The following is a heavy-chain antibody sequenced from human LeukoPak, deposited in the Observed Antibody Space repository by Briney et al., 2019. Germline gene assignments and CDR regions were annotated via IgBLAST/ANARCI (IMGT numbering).Heavy chain of an antibody. Sequence: GGSLRLSCAASGFTFDDYAMHWVRQAPGKGLEWVSLISWDGGSTYYADSVKGRFTISRGNSKNSLYLQMSSLRAEDTALYYCAKDVGYCSGGSCPTGYYYYYMDVWGKGTTVTVSS. J-gene: IGHJ6*03. D-gene: IGHD2-15*01. CDR2: ISWDGGST. V-gene: IGHV3-43D*03. CDR3: AKDVGYCSGGSCPTGYYYYYMDV. CDR1: GFTFDDYA.